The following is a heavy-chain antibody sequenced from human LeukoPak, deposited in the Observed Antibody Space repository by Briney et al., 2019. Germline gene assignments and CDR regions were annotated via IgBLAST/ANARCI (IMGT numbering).Heavy chain of an antibody. J-gene: IGHJ4*02. V-gene: IGHV3-23*01. D-gene: IGHD3-22*01. CDR2: LNGSGGNT. CDR1: GFTFGNYA. Sequence: PGGSLRLSCVASGFTFGNYAMGWVRQAPGKGLEWISGLNGSGGNTYYADSVKGRFTISRDNSKDTLYLQMNSLRAEDTAVYYCAKDLEYYYDSSGYYYSDYWGQGTLVTVSS. CDR3: AKDLEYYYDSSGYYYSDY.